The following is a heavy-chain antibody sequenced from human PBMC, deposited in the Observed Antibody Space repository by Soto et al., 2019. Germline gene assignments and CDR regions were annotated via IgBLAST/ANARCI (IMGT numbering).Heavy chain of an antibody. CDR1: GGSITYGGHY. J-gene: IGHJ6*03. V-gene: IGHV4-31*03. CDR2: IDYSGST. D-gene: IGHD3-9*01. CDR3: ARALHYAILAGYYYYYMDV. Sequence: QVQLQESGPGLVKPSETLSLTCTVSGGSITYGGHYWSWIRQHPGKGLEWIGYIDYSGSTYYNPSLTGRVIISVDTSKNPFSLKLRSVAAADTAVYYCARALHYAILAGYYYYYMDVWGKGTTVTVCS.